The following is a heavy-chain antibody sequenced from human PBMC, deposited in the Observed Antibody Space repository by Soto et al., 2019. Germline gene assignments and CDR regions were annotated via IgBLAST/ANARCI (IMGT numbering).Heavy chain of an antibody. Sequence: EVQLVESGGGLVQPGGSLRLSCAASGIPVSSNYMTWVRQAPGKGLEWVSVLHSGGDTYYANSVKGRFTISRHDSTHPLFLQMNSLTPEDTAVYYCARDGPYYYASRMDVWGQGTTVTVSS. J-gene: IGHJ6*02. V-gene: IGHV3-53*04. CDR2: LHSGGDT. CDR1: GIPVSSNY. CDR3: ARDGPYYYASRMDV. D-gene: IGHD3-10*01.